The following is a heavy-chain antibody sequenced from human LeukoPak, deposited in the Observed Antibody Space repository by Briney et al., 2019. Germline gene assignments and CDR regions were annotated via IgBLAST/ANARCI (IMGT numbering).Heavy chain of an antibody. CDR2: ISGSGGST. V-gene: IGHV3-23*01. J-gene: IGHJ4*02. CDR1: GFTFSSYA. CDR3: DKGPRPDITVAHTVEN. Sequence: GGSLRLSCAASGFTFSSYAMSWVRQAPGKGLEWVSAISGSGGSTYYADSVKGRFTISRDNSKNTLYLQMNSLRAEDTAVYYCDKGPRPDITVAHTVENWGQGTLVIVSS. D-gene: IGHD1-14*01.